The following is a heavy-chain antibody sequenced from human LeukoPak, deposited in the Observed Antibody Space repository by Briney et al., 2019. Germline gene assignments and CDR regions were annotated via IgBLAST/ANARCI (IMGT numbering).Heavy chain of an antibody. Sequence: SATLSLTLTVSGGSISSYFWSGSRPPPGKGLGWIGEINHSGSTNYNPSLKSRVTISVDTSKNRFSLKLSSVTAADTAVYYCARGGLGYCSGGSCYSPLYYFDYWGQGTLVTVSS. CDR1: GGSISSYF. CDR3: ARGGLGYCSGGSCYSPLYYFDY. J-gene: IGHJ4*02. D-gene: IGHD2-15*01. CDR2: INHSGST. V-gene: IGHV4-34*01.